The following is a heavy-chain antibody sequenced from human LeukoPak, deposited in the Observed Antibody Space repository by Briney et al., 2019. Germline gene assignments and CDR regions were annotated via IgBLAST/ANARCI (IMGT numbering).Heavy chain of an antibody. D-gene: IGHD3-9*01. Sequence: SETLSLTCTVSGGSISSYYWSWIRQPPGKGLEWIGYIYYSGSTNYNPSLKSRVTISVDTSKNQFSLKLSSVTAADTAVYYCARRIDILTGRTDDAFDIWGQGTMVTVSS. CDR3: ARRIDILTGRTDDAFDI. J-gene: IGHJ3*02. CDR2: IYYSGST. V-gene: IGHV4-59*08. CDR1: GGSISSYY.